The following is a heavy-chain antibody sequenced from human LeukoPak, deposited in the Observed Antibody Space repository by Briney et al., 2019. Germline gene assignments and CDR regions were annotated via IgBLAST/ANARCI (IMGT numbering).Heavy chain of an antibody. Sequence: NPSETLSLTCTVSGASISSYYWSWIRQPPGKGLEWIGYIYYSGSTNYNPSLKSRVTISVDTSKNQFSLKLSSVTAADTAVYYCARGGYYDKEAFDIWGQGTMVTVSS. V-gene: IGHV4-59*01. CDR1: GASISSYY. D-gene: IGHD3-22*01. CDR3: ARGGYYDKEAFDI. J-gene: IGHJ3*02. CDR2: IYYSGST.